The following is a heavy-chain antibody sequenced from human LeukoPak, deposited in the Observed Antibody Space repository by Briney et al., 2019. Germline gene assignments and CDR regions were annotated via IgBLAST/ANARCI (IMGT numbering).Heavy chain of an antibody. CDR3: ARHCSSTSCYPAFDAFDI. V-gene: IGHV4-59*08. D-gene: IGHD2-2*01. CDR1: GVSISSYY. Sequence: SETLSLTCTVSGVSISSYYWSWIRQPPGKGLEWIGYIYYSGSTNYNPSLKSRVTISVDTSKNQFSLKLSSVTAADTAVYYCARHCSSTSCYPAFDAFDIWGQGTMVTVSS. CDR2: IYYSGST. J-gene: IGHJ3*02.